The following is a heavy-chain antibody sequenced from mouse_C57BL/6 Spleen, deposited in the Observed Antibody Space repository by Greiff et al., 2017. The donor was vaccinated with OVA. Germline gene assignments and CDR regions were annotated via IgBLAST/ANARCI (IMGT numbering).Heavy chain of an antibody. CDR2: IDPSDSET. V-gene: IGHV1-52*01. CDR1: GYTFTSYW. Sequence: VQLHQPGAELVRPGSSVKLSCTASGYTFTSYWMHWVKQRPIQGLEWIGNIDPSDSETHYNQKFKDKATLTVDKSYSTAYMQLSSLTSEDSADYYCARREVLGHYYYAMDYWGQGTSVTVSS. CDR3: ARREVLGHYYYAMDY. D-gene: IGHD4-1*01. J-gene: IGHJ4*01.